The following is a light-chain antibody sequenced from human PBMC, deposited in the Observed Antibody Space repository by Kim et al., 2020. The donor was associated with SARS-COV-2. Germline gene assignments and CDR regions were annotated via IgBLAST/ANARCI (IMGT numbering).Light chain of an antibody. CDR1: QSIRTY. CDR2: DAS. V-gene: IGKV3-11*01. CDR3: QQQTIRPPAYT. Sequence: EIVLTQSPATLSLSPGERATLSCRASQSIRTYLAWYQHKPGQPPRLLISDASIRATGIPARISGSGSGTDFTLTISSLEPDDFAVYDCQQQTIRPPAYTFGQGTKLEI. J-gene: IGKJ2*01.